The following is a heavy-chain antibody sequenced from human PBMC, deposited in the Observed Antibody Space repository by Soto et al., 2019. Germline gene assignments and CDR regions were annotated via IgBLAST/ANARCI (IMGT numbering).Heavy chain of an antibody. D-gene: IGHD6-13*01. CDR3: AREYSSKSNWFDP. J-gene: IGHJ5*02. CDR1: GGSVSSGSYY. Sequence: PSETLSLTCTVSGGSVSSGSYYWSWIRQPPGKGLEWIGYIYYSGSTNYNPSPKSRVTISVDTSKNQFSLKLSSVTAADTAVYYCAREYSSKSNWFDPWGQGTLVTVSS. CDR2: IYYSGST. V-gene: IGHV4-61*01.